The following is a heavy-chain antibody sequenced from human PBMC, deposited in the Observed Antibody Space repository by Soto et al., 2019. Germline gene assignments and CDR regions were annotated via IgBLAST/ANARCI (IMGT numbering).Heavy chain of an antibody. CDR3: ARDFMVASPFPALGVGWFDP. V-gene: IGHV1-69*13. CDR1: GGTFSSYA. D-gene: IGHD5-12*01. J-gene: IGHJ5*02. Sequence: ASVKVSCKASGGTFSSYAISWVRQAPGQGLEWMGGIIPIFGTANYAQKFQGRVTITADESTSTAYMELSSLRSEDTAVYYCARDFMVASPFPALGVGWFDPWGQGTLVTVSS. CDR2: IIPIFGTA.